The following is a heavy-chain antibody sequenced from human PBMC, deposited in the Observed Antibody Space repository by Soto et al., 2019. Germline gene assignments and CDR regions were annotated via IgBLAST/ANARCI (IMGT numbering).Heavy chain of an antibody. J-gene: IGHJ4*02. D-gene: IGHD1-7*01. Sequence: PGGSLRLSCAAYGFTFSSYSMNWVRQAPGKGLEWVSSISSSSSYIYYADSVKGRFTISRDNAKNSLYLQMNSLRAEDTAVYYCARITGTTGPFYWGQGTLVTVSS. V-gene: IGHV3-21*01. CDR3: ARITGTTGPFY. CDR2: ISSSSSYI. CDR1: GFTFSSYS.